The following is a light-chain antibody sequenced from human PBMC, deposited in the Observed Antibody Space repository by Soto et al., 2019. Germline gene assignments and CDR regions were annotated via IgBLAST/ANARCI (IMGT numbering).Light chain of an antibody. CDR1: QSVLYSSSNKNY. J-gene: IGKJ3*01. CDR3: QQYYSTPPT. CDR2: WAS. Sequence: DIVMTQSPESLAVSLGERATINCKSSQSVLYSSSNKNYLAWYQQKPGQPPKLLIYWASTRESGVPDRFSGSGSGTDFTLTISSLQAEDVAVYYCQQYYSTPPTFGPGTKVDIK. V-gene: IGKV4-1*01.